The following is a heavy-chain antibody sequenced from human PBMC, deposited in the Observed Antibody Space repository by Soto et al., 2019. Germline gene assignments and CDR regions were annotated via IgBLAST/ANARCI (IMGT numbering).Heavy chain of an antibody. D-gene: IGHD1-7*01. V-gene: IGHV1-18*01. CDR1: GYIFTSQG. CDR3: ARGRTRALDY. Sequence: QIQLVQSGAEVKKPGASVKVSCKASGYIFTSQGISWVRQAPGQGLEWMGWISTYNGNPNYAQKLQGRVTMTTNTSTNTAFLELRGLTSDDTAVYYCARGRTRALDYWGQGTPVIVSS. J-gene: IGHJ4*02. CDR2: ISTYNGNP.